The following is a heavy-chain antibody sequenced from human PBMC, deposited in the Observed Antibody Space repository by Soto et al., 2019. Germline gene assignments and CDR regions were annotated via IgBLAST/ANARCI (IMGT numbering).Heavy chain of an antibody. J-gene: IGHJ4*02. CDR2: IYYSGST. CDR1: GGSISSYY. D-gene: IGHD5-12*01. CDR3: ARSTGDEATINYFDY. V-gene: IGHV4-59*01. Sequence: SETLSLTCTVSGGSISSYYWSWIRQPPGKGLEWIGYIYYSGSTNYNPSLKSRVTISVDTSKNQFSLKLSSVTAADTAVYYCARSTGDEATINYFDYWGQGTLVTVSS.